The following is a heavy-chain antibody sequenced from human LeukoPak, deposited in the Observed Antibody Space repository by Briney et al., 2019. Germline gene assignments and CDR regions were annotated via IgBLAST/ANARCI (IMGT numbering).Heavy chain of an antibody. CDR2: IRSETDGGTT. J-gene: IGHJ1*01. CDR3: TTAAFH. V-gene: IGHV3-15*01. Sequence: GGSLRLSCAASGFTFGNAWMTWVRLAPGKGLEWVGHIRSETDGGTTDYAAPVKGRFTISRDDSKNTLYLQMNSLETEDTAVYYCTTAAFHWGQGTLVTVSS. CDR1: GFTFGNAW. D-gene: IGHD6-25*01.